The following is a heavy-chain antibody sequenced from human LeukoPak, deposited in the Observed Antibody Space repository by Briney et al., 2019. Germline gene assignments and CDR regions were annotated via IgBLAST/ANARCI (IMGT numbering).Heavy chain of an antibody. Sequence: GGSLRLSCAASGFTISSNYMSWVRQAPGKGLEWVSVIYSGGSGGSTYYADSVKGRFTISRDNSKNTLYLQMNSLRAEDTAVYYSVRSSRHLLFDYWGQGTLVTVSS. V-gene: IGHV3-66*01. CDR2: IYSGGSGGST. CDR3: VRSSRHLLFDY. J-gene: IGHJ4*02. D-gene: IGHD3-10*01. CDR1: GFTISSNY.